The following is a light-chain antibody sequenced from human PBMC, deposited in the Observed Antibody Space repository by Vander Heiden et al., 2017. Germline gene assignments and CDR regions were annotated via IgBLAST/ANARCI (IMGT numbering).Light chain of an antibody. CDR1: KIGSKS. CDR3: QVGDTVRDHCV. V-gene: IGLV3-21*02. J-gene: IGLJ1*01. Sequence: SYVLTQPPSVSVAPGQTATITCGGNKIGSKSVHWYQQKTGQAPILVVHDDSDQPPGIPERFSASNSGNTATRTISSVGAGDEADYWCQVGDTVRDHCVFGGGTKHTVL. CDR2: DDS.